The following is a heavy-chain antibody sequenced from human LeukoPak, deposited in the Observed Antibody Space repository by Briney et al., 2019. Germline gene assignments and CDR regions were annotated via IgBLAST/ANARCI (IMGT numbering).Heavy chain of an antibody. J-gene: IGHJ4*02. CDR3: AKFLGLVVPAAMDY. CDR1: GFTFSSYG. Sequence: GGSLRLSCAASGFTFSSYGMHWVRQAPGKGLEWVAVISFEGSNKYYADSVKGRFTISRDNSKNTLYLQMSSLRGEDTAVYYCAKFLGLVVPAAMDYWGQGTLVTVSS. CDR2: ISFEGSNK. V-gene: IGHV3-30*18. D-gene: IGHD2-2*01.